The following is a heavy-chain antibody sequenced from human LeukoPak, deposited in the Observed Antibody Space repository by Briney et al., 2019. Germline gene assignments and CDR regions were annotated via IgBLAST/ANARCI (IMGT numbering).Heavy chain of an antibody. Sequence: PGGSLRLSCAASGFTFSSYAMSWVRQAPGKGLEWVSATSGSGGSTYYADSVKGRFTISRDNSKNTLYLQMNSLRAEDTAVYYCAKRGYSYGSYFDYWGQGTLVTVSS. CDR2: TSGSGGST. CDR3: AKRGYSYGSYFDY. V-gene: IGHV3-23*01. D-gene: IGHD5-18*01. CDR1: GFTFSSYA. J-gene: IGHJ4*02.